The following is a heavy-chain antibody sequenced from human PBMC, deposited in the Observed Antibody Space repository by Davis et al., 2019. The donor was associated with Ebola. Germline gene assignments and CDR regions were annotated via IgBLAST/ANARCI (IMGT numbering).Heavy chain of an antibody. D-gene: IGHD3-10*01. CDR1: GFTISAYA. J-gene: IGHJ2*01. CDR2: ISSSSSYT. Sequence: GGSLRLSCAASGFTISAYAMTWIRQAPGKGLEWVSYISSSSSYTNYADSVKGRFTISRDNAKNSLYLQMNSLRAEDTAVYYCARRITMVRGVIIDWYFDLWGRGTLVTVSS. CDR3: ARRITMVRGVIIDWYFDL. V-gene: IGHV3-11*06.